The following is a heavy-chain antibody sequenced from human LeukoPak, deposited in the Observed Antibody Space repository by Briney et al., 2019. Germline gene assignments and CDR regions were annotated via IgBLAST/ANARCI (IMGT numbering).Heavy chain of an antibody. CDR3: AARGY. J-gene: IGHJ4*02. CDR1: GGSLSSDY. CDR2: IYNSGSN. Sequence: SETLSLTCTVSGGSLSSDYWQWVRPPPGKGLEWIGYIYNSGSNNNNTCLKSRVTISIATSKNQSSRKLTSVTGAATAWYYCAARGYWGQGNLVTVSS. V-gene: IGHV4-59*08. D-gene: IGHD3-10*01.